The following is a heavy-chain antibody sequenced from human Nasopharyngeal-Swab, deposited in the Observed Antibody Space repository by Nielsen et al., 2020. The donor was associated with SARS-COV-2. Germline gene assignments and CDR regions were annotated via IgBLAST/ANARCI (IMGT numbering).Heavy chain of an antibody. V-gene: IGHV3-21*01. D-gene: IGHD6-19*01. J-gene: IGHJ4*02. CDR1: GFTFSSYS. CDR2: ISSSSSYI. Sequence: GESLKISCAASGFTFSSYSMNWVRQAPGTGLEWVSSISSSSSYIYYADSVKGRFTISRDNAKNSLYLQMNSLRAEDTAVYYCARGGSYSSGWYVGFEHYFDYWGQGTLVTVSS. CDR3: ARGGSYSSGWYVGFEHYFDY.